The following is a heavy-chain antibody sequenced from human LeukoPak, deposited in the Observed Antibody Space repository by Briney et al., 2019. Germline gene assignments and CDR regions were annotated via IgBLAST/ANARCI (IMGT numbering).Heavy chain of an antibody. D-gene: IGHD1-1*01. CDR2: INHNGST. J-gene: IGHJ6*04. Sequence: SETLSLTCAVYGGSFSGYYWSWIRQPPGKGLEWIGEINHNGSTNYNPSLKSRVTISVDTSKNQFALKLSSVTAADTAVYYCARGRRNYYYYYGMDVWGKGTTVTVSS. V-gene: IGHV4-34*01. CDR1: GGSFSGYY. CDR3: ARGRRNYYYYYGMDV.